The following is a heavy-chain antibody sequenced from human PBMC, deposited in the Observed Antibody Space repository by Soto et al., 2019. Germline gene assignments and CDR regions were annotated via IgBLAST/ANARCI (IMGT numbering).Heavy chain of an antibody. J-gene: IGHJ4*02. CDR1: GYTFTSYY. V-gene: IGHV1-69*13. D-gene: IGHD6-13*01. CDR3: ACSHIAAAGLFFDY. Sequence: SVKVSCKASGYTFTSYYMHWVRQAPGQGLEWMGGIIPIFGTANYAQKFQGRVTITADESTSTAYMELSSLRSEDTAVYYCACSHIAAAGLFFDYWGQGTLVTVSS. CDR2: IIPIFGTA.